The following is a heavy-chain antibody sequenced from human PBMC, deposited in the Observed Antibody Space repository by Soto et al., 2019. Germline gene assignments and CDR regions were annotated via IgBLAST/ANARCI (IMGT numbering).Heavy chain of an antibody. Sequence: EVQLVQSGAEVKKPGESLKISCKGSGYSFTSYWIGWVRQMPGKGLEWMGIIYPGDSDTRYSPSFQGQVTISADKSISTAYLQWSSLKATDTAMYYCARAMVRGKNYYGMDVWGQGTTVTVSS. J-gene: IGHJ6*02. CDR1: GYSFTSYW. CDR2: IYPGDSDT. CDR3: ARAMVRGKNYYGMDV. V-gene: IGHV5-51*03. D-gene: IGHD3-10*01.